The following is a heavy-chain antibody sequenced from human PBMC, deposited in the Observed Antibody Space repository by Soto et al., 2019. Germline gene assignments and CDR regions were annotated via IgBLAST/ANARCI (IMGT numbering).Heavy chain of an antibody. CDR3: ARVGDYGDYGYYYSGMDV. J-gene: IGHJ6*02. D-gene: IGHD4-17*01. V-gene: IGHV1-69*02. CDR2: IIPILGIA. Sequence: QVQLVQSGAEVKKPGSSVKVSCKASGGTFSSYTISWVRQAPGQGLEWMGRIIPILGIANYAQKFQGRVTITADKSTSTAYIELSSLRSEDTAVYYCARVGDYGDYGYYYSGMDVWGQGTTVTVSS. CDR1: GGTFSSYT.